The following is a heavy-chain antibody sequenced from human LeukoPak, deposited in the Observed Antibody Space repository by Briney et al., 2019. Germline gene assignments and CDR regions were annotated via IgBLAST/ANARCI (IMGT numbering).Heavy chain of an antibody. J-gene: IGHJ4*02. V-gene: IGHV1-2*02. CDR2: INPNSSVT. CDR3: ARERGGNSPFDS. Sequence: ASVKVSCKTSGYTFTGYYMHWVRQAPGQGLEWMGWINPNSSVTNYAQRFQGRVTMTRDTSISAAYMELRWLTSDDTAVYYCARERGGNSPFDSWGQGTLVTVSS. CDR1: GYTFTGYY. D-gene: IGHD4-23*01.